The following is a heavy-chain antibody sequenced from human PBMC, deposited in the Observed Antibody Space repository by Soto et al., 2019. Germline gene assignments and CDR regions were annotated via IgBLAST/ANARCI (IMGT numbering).Heavy chain of an antibody. CDR1: GYTFTTHA. D-gene: IGHD6-13*01. CDR2: IKAGNGAT. Sequence: ASVKVSCKASGYTFTTHAMHWVRQASGQRLEWMGWIKAGNGATKYSQNFQDRLTITRDPSANTAFMELSSLRSEDTAVYYCARGSAAAGPYYFDYWAQGTLVTVSS. V-gene: IGHV1-3*01. J-gene: IGHJ4*02. CDR3: ARGSAAAGPYYFDY.